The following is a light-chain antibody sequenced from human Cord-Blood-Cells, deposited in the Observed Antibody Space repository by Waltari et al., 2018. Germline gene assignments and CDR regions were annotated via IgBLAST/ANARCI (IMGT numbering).Light chain of an antibody. J-gene: IGKJ2*01. CDR1: QSVSSY. Sequence: EIALTQSPAHLPLSPGERATLSCRVGQSVSSYLAWYQQKPGQAPRLLIYDASNRATGIPARFSGSRSVTHFTLTIGSLEPEDFAVYYCQQRSNSYTFGQGTKLEIK. V-gene: IGKV3-11*01. CDR2: DAS. CDR3: QQRSNSYT.